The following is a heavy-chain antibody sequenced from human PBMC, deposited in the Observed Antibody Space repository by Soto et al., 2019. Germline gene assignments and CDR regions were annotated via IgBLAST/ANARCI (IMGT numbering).Heavy chain of an antibody. CDR2: ISAYNGNT. CDR3: ARGRIQLWLGHYYGMDV. J-gene: IGHJ6*02. V-gene: IGHV1-18*04. Sequence: QVQLVQSGAEVKKPGASVKVSCKASGYTFTSYGISWVRQAPGQGLEGMGWISAYNGNTNYAQKLQGRVTMTTDTSTSTAYMELRSLRSDDTAVYYCARGRIQLWLGHYYGMDVWGQGTTVTVSS. CDR1: GYTFTSYG. D-gene: IGHD5-18*01.